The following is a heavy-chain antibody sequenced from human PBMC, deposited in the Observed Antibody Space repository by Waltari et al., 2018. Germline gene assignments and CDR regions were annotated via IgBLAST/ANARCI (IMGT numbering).Heavy chain of an antibody. V-gene: IGHV1-69*12. D-gene: IGHD3-10*01. CDR2: IIPIFGTA. J-gene: IGHJ6*02. CDR3: ARADGSGIYYGMDV. Sequence: VQLVQSGDEVKQPGSSVKVYCQASGVTFSSYANSWVRQAPGQGLEWMGGIIPIFGTANYAQKFQGRVTITADESTSTAYMELSSLRSEDTAVYYCARADGSGIYYGMDVWGQGTTVTVSS. CDR1: GVTFSSYA.